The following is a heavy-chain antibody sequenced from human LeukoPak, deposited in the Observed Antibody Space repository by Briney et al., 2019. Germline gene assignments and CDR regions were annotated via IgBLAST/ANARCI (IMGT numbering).Heavy chain of an antibody. V-gene: IGHV1-3*01. CDR3: ARDTAPGIAEGRFDP. CDR2: INAGNGNT. Sequence: ASVKVSCKASGYTFTSYAMHWVRQAPGQRLEWMGWINAGNGNTKYSQKFQGRVTITRDTSASTAYMELSSLRSEDTAVYYCARDTAPGIAEGRFDPWGQGTLVTVSS. CDR1: GYTFTSYA. J-gene: IGHJ5*02. D-gene: IGHD6-13*01.